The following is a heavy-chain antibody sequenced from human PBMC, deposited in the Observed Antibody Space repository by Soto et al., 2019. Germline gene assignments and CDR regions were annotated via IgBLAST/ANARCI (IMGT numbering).Heavy chain of an antibody. CDR2: ISWNSETI. CDR3: AKDMKWGGMTTIHYFDS. CDR1: GFTVDDYA. D-gene: IGHD4-17*01. J-gene: IGHJ4*02. Sequence: SLRLSCAASGFTVDDYAIHWVLQAPGKCLEWVSGISWNSETIDYADSVKGRFTISRDNAKSSLFLQMNSLRPDETALYYCAKDMKWGGMTTIHYFDSWGQGTLVTVSS. V-gene: IGHV3-9*01.